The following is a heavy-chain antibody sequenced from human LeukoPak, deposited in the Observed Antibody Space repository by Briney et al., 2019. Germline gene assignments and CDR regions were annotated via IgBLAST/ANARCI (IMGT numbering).Heavy chain of an antibody. CDR2: INPNSGGT. D-gene: IGHD6-13*01. CDR3: ARTPIIAAAGPYWFDP. J-gene: IGHJ5*02. V-gene: IGHV1-2*02. Sequence: ASVKVSCKASGYTFTGYYMHWVRQAPGQGLEWMGWINPNSGGTNYAQKFQGRVTMTRDTSISTAYMELSRLRSDDTAVYYCARTPIIAAAGPYWFDPWGQGTLVTVSS. CDR1: GYTFTGYY.